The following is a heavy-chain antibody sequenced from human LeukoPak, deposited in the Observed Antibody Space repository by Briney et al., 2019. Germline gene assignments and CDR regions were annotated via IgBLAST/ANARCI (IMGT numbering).Heavy chain of an antibody. CDR1: GFTFSDHY. Sequence: GGSLRLSCVVSGFTFSDHYLDWVRQAPGRGLEWVGRSRIKADGYITQYAASVKDRFTISRDESKDSLLLQMNSLKTEDTAIYYCVGGLNSFDLWGQGTPVTVSS. J-gene: IGHJ4*02. CDR2: SRIKADGYIT. V-gene: IGHV3-72*01. CDR3: VGGLNSFDL.